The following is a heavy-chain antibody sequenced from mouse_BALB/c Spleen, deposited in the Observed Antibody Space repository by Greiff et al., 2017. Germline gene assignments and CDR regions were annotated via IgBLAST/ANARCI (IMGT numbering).Heavy chain of an antibody. CDR1: GYTFTSYV. Sequence: EVQLQQSGPELVKPGASVKMSCKASGYTFTSYVMHWVKQKPGQGLEWIGYINPYNDGTKYNEKFKGKATLTSDKSSSTAYMELSSLTSEDSAVYYCARQPIYYGYDDVLYYYAMDYWGQGTSVTVSS. CDR2: INPYNDGT. V-gene: IGHV1-14*01. CDR3: ARQPIYYGYDDVLYYYAMDY. J-gene: IGHJ4*01. D-gene: IGHD2-2*01.